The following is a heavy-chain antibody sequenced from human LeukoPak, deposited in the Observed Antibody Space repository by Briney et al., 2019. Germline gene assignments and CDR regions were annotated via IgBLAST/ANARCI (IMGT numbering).Heavy chain of an antibody. D-gene: IGHD2-2*01. CDR1: GASISDTHW. J-gene: IGHJ4*02. CDR3: ARDPHTSNQPDY. V-gene: IGHV4-4*02. Sequence: SGTLSLTCAVSGASISDTHWWSWVRQPPGKGLEWIGEIYKSGSPNYNPSLRSRVAISEDKFKNQFLLKLTSVTAADTAVYYCARDPHTSNQPDYWGQGTLVTVSS. CDR2: IYKSGSP.